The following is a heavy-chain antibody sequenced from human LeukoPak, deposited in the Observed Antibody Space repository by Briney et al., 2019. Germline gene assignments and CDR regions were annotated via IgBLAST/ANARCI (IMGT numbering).Heavy chain of an antibody. CDR2: ISDSGGST. J-gene: IGHJ6*02. D-gene: IGHD6-13*01. CDR3: ARTIVSSSWYPLGYYGMDV. Sequence: PGGSLRLSCAVSGFTFSSYAMNWVRQAPGKGLEWVSAISDSGGSTYYADSVKGRFTISRDNSKNTLYLQMNSLRAEDTAVYYCARTIVSSSWYPLGYYGMDVWGQGTTVTVSS. CDR1: GFTFSSYA. V-gene: IGHV3-23*01.